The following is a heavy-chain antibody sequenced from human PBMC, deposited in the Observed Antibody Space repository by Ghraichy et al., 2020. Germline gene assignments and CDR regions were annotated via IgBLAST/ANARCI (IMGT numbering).Heavy chain of an antibody. CDR3: AGEMLGCGGDCHDYGMDV. CDR1: GFNVSRHH. V-gene: IGHV3-66*01. CDR2: VYSGGVT. Sequence: GGSLRLSCIASGFNVSRHHMSWVRQAPGKGLEWVSVVYSGGVTYYADSVKGRFTFSRDNSQNTVFLQMDSLRAEDTSLYYCAGEMLGCGGDCHDYGMDVWGQGTTVTVS. J-gene: IGHJ6*02. D-gene: IGHD2-21*02.